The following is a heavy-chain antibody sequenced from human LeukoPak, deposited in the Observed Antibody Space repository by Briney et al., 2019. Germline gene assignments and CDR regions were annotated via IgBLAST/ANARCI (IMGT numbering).Heavy chain of an antibody. CDR2: ISAYNGNT. CDR1: GYTFTSYG. Sequence: ASVKVSCKASGYTFTSYGISWVRQAPGQGLEWMGWISAYNGNTNYAQKLQGRVTMTTDTSTSTAYMELRSLRSDDTAVYYCARDLGLVVPAAISDYWGQGILVTVSS. V-gene: IGHV1-18*04. D-gene: IGHD2-2*01. J-gene: IGHJ4*02. CDR3: ARDLGLVVPAAISDY.